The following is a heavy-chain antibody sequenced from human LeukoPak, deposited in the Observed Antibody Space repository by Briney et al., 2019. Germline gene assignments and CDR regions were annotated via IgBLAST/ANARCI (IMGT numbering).Heavy chain of an antibody. Sequence: GGSLRLSCAASGFTFNSYAMSWVRQAPGKGLGWVSTISGSGGSTYYADSVKGRFTISRDNSKNTLYLQMNSLRAEDTAVYYCAKQYNYYDSSGPFDYWGQGTLVTVSS. CDR1: GFTFNSYA. CDR3: AKQYNYYDSSGPFDY. CDR2: ISGSGGST. D-gene: IGHD3-22*01. V-gene: IGHV3-23*01. J-gene: IGHJ4*02.